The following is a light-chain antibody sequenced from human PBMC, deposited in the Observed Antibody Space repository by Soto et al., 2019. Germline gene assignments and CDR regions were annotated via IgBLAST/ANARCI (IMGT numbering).Light chain of an antibody. Sequence: IGVSQSAAAVSVSQGERATLSCRASQSVSSSYLAWYQQKPGQAPRLLIYGASSRATGIPDRFSGSGSGTDFTLTISRLEPEDFAVYYCQQYGSSTGTFGQGTKLAIK. CDR1: QSVSSSY. J-gene: IGKJ1*01. CDR2: GAS. CDR3: QQYGSSTGT. V-gene: IGKV3-20*01.